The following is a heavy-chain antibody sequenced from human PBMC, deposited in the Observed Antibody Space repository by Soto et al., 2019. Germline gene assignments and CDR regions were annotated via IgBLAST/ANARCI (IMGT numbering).Heavy chain of an antibody. CDR1: GGSISSGGYY. D-gene: IGHD6-6*01. CDR3: ARDNLEYSSSSYLDY. Sequence: SETLSLTCTVSGGSISSGGYYWSWIRQHPGKGLEWIGYIYYSGSTYYNPSLKSRVTISVDTSKNQFSLKLSSVTAADTALYYCARDNLEYSSSSYLDYWGQGTLVTVSS. J-gene: IGHJ4*02. CDR2: IYYSGST. V-gene: IGHV4-31*03.